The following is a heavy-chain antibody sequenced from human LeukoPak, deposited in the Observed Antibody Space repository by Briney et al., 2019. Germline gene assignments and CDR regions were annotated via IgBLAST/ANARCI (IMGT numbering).Heavy chain of an antibody. Sequence: GSLRLSCAASGFTFSSYAMHWVRQAPGKGLEGVAVISYDGSNKYYADSVKGRFTISRDNSKNTLYLQMNSLRAEDTAVYYCARDHGDPYYFDYWGQGTLVTVSS. V-gene: IGHV3-30-3*01. D-gene: IGHD4-17*01. CDR3: ARDHGDPYYFDY. CDR2: ISYDGSNK. CDR1: GFTFSSYA. J-gene: IGHJ4*02.